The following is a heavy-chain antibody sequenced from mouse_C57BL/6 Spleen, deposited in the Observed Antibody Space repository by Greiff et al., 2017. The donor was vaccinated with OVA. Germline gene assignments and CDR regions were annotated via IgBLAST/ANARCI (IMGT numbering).Heavy chain of an antibody. CDR1: GYAFSSSW. CDR3: ARRAYDYDDAWFAY. J-gene: IGHJ3*01. V-gene: IGHV1-82*01. D-gene: IGHD2-4*01. CDR2: IYPGDGDT. Sequence: QVQLQQSGPELVKPGASVKISCKASGYAFSSSWMNWVKQRPGKGLEWIGRIYPGDGDTNYNGKFKGKATLTADKSSSTAYMQLSSLTSEDSAVYFCARRAYDYDDAWFAYWGQGTLVTVSA.